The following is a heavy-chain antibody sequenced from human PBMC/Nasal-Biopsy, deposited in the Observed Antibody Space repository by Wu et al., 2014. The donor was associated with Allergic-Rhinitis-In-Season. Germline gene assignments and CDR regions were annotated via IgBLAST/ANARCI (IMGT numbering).Heavy chain of an antibody. CDR3: ARDDSVTPYFSHQYGMDV. CDR1: DFSFSSYA. V-gene: IGHV3-30*04. Sequence: LRLSCAASDFSFSSYAIHWVRQSQGRGLEWVAIISKDGLDDYFAESMRGRFTISRDNSQNAVYLQMNSLRDEDTAVYYCARDDSVTPYFSHQYGMDVWGQGTTVTVSS. D-gene: IGHD4-17*01. CDR2: ISKDGLDD. J-gene: IGHJ6*02.